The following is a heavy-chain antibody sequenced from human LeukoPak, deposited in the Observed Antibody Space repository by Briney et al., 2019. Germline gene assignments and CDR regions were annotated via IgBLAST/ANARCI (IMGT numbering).Heavy chain of an antibody. CDR1: GGTFSSYA. J-gene: IGHJ4*02. CDR3: ARVNYGGNSPFDY. CDR2: IIPIFGTA. D-gene: IGHD4-23*01. V-gene: IGHV1-69*05. Sequence: ASVKVSCKASGGTFSSYAISWVRQAPGQGLEWMGRIIPIFGTANYAQKFQGRVTITTDESTSTAYMELSSLRSEDTAVYYCARVNYGGNSPFDYWGQGTLVTVSS.